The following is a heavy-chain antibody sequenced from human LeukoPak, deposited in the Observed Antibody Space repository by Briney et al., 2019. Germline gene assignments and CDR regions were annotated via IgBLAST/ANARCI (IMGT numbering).Heavy chain of an antibody. CDR3: ARIITASGFDI. V-gene: IGHV4-4*02. Sequence: PSRTLSLTCAVSGGSISSSYWWSWVRQPPGKGLEWIGEIYHSGSTNYNPSLKSRVTISVDNYKNQFSLKLSSVTAADTAVHYCARIITASGFDIWGQGTMVTVSS. CDR1: GGSISSSYW. J-gene: IGHJ3*02. D-gene: IGHD1-20*01. CDR2: IYHSGST.